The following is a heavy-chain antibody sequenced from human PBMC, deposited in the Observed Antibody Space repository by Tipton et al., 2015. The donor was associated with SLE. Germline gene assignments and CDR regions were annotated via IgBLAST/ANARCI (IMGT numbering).Heavy chain of an antibody. J-gene: IGHJ4*02. CDR1: GGSISSHY. V-gene: IGHV4-59*11. CDR3: AREGSSWYFDY. D-gene: IGHD6-13*01. Sequence: TLSLTCTVSGGSISSHYWSWIRQPPGKGLEWIGYIYYSGSTNYNPSLKSRVTISVDKSKNQFSLKPSSVTAADTAVYYCAREGSSWYFDYWGQGTLVTVSS. CDR2: IYYSGST.